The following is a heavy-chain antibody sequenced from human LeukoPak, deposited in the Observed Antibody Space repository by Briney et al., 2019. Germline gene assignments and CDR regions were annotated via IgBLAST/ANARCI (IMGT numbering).Heavy chain of an antibody. J-gene: IGHJ4*02. CDR3: ARFYPFGICDS. CDR2: IRYDGINK. Sequence: QAGGSLRLSCAASGFTFSSYGMHWVRQAPGKGLEWVTFIRYDGINKYYADSVKGRFAISRDNSKNTLYLQMNSLRAGDTAVYYCARFYPFGICDSWGQGTLVTVSS. V-gene: IGHV3-30*02. D-gene: IGHD3-3*01. CDR1: GFTFSSYG.